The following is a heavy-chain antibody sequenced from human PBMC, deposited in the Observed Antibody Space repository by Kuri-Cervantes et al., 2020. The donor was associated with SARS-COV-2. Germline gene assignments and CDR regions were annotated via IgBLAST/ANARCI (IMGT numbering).Heavy chain of an antibody. CDR2: IGPSGTTK. V-gene: IGHV3-11*04. CDR1: GFIFSDYY. Sequence: GESLKISCTASGFIFSDYYMTWIRQAPGKGLEWVSNIGPSGTTKYYADSVKGRFTISRDNAKNSLYLQMSSLRAEDTAVYYCARGYCSSTSCYDWGAFDIWGQGTMVTVSS. CDR3: ARGYCSSTSCYDWGAFDI. D-gene: IGHD2-2*01. J-gene: IGHJ3*02.